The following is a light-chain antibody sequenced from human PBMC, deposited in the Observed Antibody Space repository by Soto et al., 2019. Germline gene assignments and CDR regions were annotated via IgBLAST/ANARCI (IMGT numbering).Light chain of an antibody. Sequence: IQMTQSPSSLSASVGDRVTLTCRASQSISSYLNWYQQKPGKAPKXXIYKASSLASGVPSMFSGSGSGTEFTLTISSLQPDDFATFYCQQYSTYPRTFGQGTQVDIK. J-gene: IGKJ1*01. CDR1: QSISSY. CDR2: KAS. CDR3: QQYSTYPRT. V-gene: IGKV1-5*03.